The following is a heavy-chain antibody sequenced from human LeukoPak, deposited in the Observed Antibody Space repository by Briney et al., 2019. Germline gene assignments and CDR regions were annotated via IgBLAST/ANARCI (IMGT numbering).Heavy chain of an antibody. CDR3: ARDKIAGATNFDS. V-gene: IGHV3-7*01. D-gene: IGHD1-26*01. J-gene: IGHJ4*02. CDR1: GFTFSSYW. CDR2: IRQDGGEI. Sequence: RGSLRLSCAASGFTFSSYWMAWVRQAPGKGLEWVANIRQDGGEIYYVDSVKGRFILSRDNAKNSLYLEMNSLTEQDTAVSSCARDKIAGATNFDSWGQGTLVTVSS.